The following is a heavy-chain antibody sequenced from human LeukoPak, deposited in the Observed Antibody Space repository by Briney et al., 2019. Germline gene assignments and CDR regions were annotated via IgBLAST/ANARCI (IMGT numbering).Heavy chain of an antibody. D-gene: IGHD3/OR15-3a*01. CDR3: ARDEGLPAEFFQH. CDR2: IWYDGSNE. J-gene: IGHJ1*01. CDR1: GFTFRNHG. Sequence: GGSLRLSCAASGFTFRNHGMHWVRQAPGKGLEWVAVIWYDGSNEYYADSVKGRLTISRDNSKNTLYLQLNRLRAEDTAVYYCARDEGLPAEFFQHWGQGTLVTVSS. V-gene: IGHV3-33*01.